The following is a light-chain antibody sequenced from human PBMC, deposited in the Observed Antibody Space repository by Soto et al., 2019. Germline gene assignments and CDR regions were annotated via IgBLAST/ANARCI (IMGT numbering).Light chain of an antibody. CDR1: SGHSSYI. J-gene: IGLJ2*01. Sequence: QLVLTQSSSASASLGSSVKLTCTLSSGHSSYIIAWHQQQPGKAPRYLMKLEGSGSYNKGSGVPDRFSGSSSGADRYLTISNHQSEDEADYYCETWDSNTRLFGGGTKLTVL. V-gene: IGLV4-60*03. CDR2: LEGSGSY. CDR3: ETWDSNTRL.